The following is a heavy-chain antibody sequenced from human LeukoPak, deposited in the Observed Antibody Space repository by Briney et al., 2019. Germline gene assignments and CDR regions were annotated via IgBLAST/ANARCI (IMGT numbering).Heavy chain of an antibody. D-gene: IGHD3-22*01. CDR2: SDGGGGST. V-gene: IGHV3-74*01. CDR3: ARGPGSSGGAYVGDY. J-gene: IGHJ4*01. Sequence: GGSLGLSCAASGFSLSDHWMHWVRQAPGMGLVWVSRSDGGGGSTSYADSVKGRFSISRDNARNTLYLQMNNLRVDDMAIYYCARGPGSSGGAYVGDYWGHGTLVTVSS. CDR1: GFSLSDHW.